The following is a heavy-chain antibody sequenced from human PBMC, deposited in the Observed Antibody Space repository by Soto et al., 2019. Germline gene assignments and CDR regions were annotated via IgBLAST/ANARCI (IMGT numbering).Heavy chain of an antibody. Sequence: GGSLRFSCAAFGFSIRDYWMTWVRQAPGKGLDWVANIKQDGSEKFYVDSLKGRFTISRDNAKNSVYLLMNSLRADDTAVYYCARGKDGRRAGTYYFDMDVWGKGTTVTVSS. J-gene: IGHJ6*03. D-gene: IGHD1-1*01. CDR1: GFSIRDYW. CDR2: IKQDGSEK. V-gene: IGHV3-7*04. CDR3: ARGKDGRRAGTYYFDMDV.